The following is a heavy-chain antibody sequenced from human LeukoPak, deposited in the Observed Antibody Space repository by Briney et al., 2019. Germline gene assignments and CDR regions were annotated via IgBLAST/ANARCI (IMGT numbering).Heavy chain of an antibody. D-gene: IGHD3-10*01. CDR1: GFTFSSSG. CDR3: ARVFGELLFTDY. J-gene: IGHJ4*02. Sequence: PGGSLRLSCKASGFTFSSSGMHWVRQTPGKGLEWVAFIRYDGSDKSYADSVKGRFTISRDNSKNTVHLQINSLRAEDTAVYYCARVFGELLFTDYWGQGTLVTVSS. V-gene: IGHV3-30*02. CDR2: IRYDGSDK.